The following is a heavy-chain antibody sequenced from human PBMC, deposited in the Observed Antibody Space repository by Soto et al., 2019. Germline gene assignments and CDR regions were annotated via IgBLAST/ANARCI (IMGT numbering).Heavy chain of an antibody. Sequence: SETLSLTCTVSGGSISSYYWSWIRQPPGKGLEWIGYIYYSGSTNYNPSLKSRVTISVDTSKNQFSLKLSSVTAADTAVYYCARIGFYSGYDYHFDYWGQETLVTVPS. J-gene: IGHJ4*02. CDR1: GGSISSYY. CDR2: IYYSGST. V-gene: IGHV4-59*01. CDR3: ARIGFYSGYDYHFDY. D-gene: IGHD5-12*01.